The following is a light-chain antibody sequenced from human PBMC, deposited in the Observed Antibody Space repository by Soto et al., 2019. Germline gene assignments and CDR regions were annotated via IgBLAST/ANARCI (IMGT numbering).Light chain of an antibody. Sequence: HSVLTQPPSTSGTPGQRVTISCSGSSSNIGSNTVNWYQRLPGTAPKLLIYSSNQRPSGVPDRFSGSKSGNTASLTISSLKAEDEANYYCSSYAGNNIFVFGAGTKV. CDR2: SSN. V-gene: IGLV1-44*01. CDR1: SSNIGSNT. J-gene: IGLJ1*01. CDR3: SSYAGNNIFV.